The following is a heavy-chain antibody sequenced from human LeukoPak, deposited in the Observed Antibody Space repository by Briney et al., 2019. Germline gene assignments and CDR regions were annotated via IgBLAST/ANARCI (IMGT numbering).Heavy chain of an antibody. CDR1: GYTFTAYY. D-gene: IGHD2-8*01. Sequence: ASVKVSCKASGYTFTAYYMHWVRQAPGQGLEWVGWINPNSGGTNYAQKFQGRVTMTRDTSISTAYMELSRLRSDDTAVYYCAREVSARTPTDIWGQGTMVTVSS. CDR3: AREVSARTPTDI. CDR2: INPNSGGT. J-gene: IGHJ3*02. V-gene: IGHV1-2*02.